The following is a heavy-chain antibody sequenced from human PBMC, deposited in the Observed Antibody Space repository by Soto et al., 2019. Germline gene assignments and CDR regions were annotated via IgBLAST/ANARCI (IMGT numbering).Heavy chain of an antibody. CDR3: ALNYGDYGRYYYYYGMDV. V-gene: IGHV5-10-1*01. D-gene: IGHD4-17*01. CDR2: IDPSDSYT. CDR1: GYSFTSYW. Sequence: GESLKISCKGSGYSFTSYWISWVRQMPGKGLEWMGRIDPSDSYTNYSPSFQGHVTISADKSISTAYLQWSSLKASDTAMYYCALNYGDYGRYYYYYGMDVLGQGTTVTVSS. J-gene: IGHJ6*02.